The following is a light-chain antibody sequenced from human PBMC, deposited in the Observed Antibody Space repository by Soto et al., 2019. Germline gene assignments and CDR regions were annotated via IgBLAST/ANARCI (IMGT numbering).Light chain of an antibody. V-gene: IGKV3D-15*01. CDR3: QQYKTGRT. CDR1: QTVGTS. J-gene: IGKJ1*01. Sequence: EIVMTQSPVTLSVSPGERVTLFCRANQTVGTSLAWSQQKPVQAPRLLLYGSSYRATGIPARFSGSVSGTEFTITTISLQSEDYGNYYCQQYKTGRTFSQGT. CDR2: GSS.